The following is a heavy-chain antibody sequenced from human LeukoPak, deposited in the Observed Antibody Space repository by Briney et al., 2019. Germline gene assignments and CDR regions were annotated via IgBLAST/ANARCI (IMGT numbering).Heavy chain of an antibody. CDR1: GGSISSSSYY. J-gene: IGHJ5*02. D-gene: IGHD3-10*01. V-gene: IGHV4-39*07. CDR2: IYYSGST. Sequence: KPSETLSLTCTVSGGSISSSSYYWGWIRQPPGKGLEWIGSIYYSGSTYYNPSLKSRVTISVDTSKNQFSLKLSSVTAADTAVYYCARETRDSMVRGVPHRVPNFDPWGQGTLVTVSS. CDR3: ARETRDSMVRGVPHRVPNFDP.